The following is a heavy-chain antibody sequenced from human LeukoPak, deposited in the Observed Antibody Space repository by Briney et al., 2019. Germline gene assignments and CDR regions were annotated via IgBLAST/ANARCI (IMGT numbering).Heavy chain of an antibody. J-gene: IGHJ4*02. D-gene: IGHD5-12*01. Sequence: GGSLRLSCAASGFTFDDYAMHWVRQAPGKGLEWVSGISWNSGSIGYADSVKGRFTISRDNAKNSLYLQMNSLRAEDTALYYCAKANGGYEVFDYWGQGTLVTVSS. CDR3: AKANGGYEVFDY. V-gene: IGHV3-9*01. CDR2: ISWNSGSI. CDR1: GFTFDDYA.